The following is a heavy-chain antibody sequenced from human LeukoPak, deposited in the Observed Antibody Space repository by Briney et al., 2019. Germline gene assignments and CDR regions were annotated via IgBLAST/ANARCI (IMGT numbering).Heavy chain of an antibody. J-gene: IGHJ4*02. CDR2: ISYDGSNK. CDR1: GFTFSSYG. CDR3: ATQLVVAYYFDY. D-gene: IGHD2-2*01. V-gene: IGHV3-30*03. Sequence: GRSLRLSCAASGFTFSSYGMHWVRQAPGKGLEWVAVISYDGSNKYYADSVKGRFTISRGNSKNTLYLQMNSLRAEDTAVYYCATQLVVAYYFDYWGQGTLVTVSS.